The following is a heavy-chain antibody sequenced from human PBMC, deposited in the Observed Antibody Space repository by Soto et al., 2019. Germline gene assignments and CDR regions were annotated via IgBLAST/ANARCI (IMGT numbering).Heavy chain of an antibody. D-gene: IGHD5-12*01. V-gene: IGHV4-61*01. CDR1: GGSVSSGSYY. CDR2: IYYSGST. CDR3: ARDNVRGYSGYDYGYYGMDV. J-gene: IGHJ6*02. Sequence: SETLSLTCTVSGGSVSSGSYYWSWIRQPPGKGLEWIGYIYYSGSTNYNPSLKSRVTISVDTSKNQFSLKLSSVTAADTAVYYCARDNVRGYSGYDYGYYGMDVWGQGTTVTVSS.